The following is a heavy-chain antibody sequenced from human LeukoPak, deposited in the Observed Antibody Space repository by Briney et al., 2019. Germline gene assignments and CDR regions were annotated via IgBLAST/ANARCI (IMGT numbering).Heavy chain of an antibody. J-gene: IGHJ3*02. D-gene: IGHD2-21*02. CDR3: AGVPDGGFYHDAFDI. CDR1: GGSISSYY. Sequence: SETLSLTCTVSGGSISSYYWSWIRQPPGKGLEWIGYIYYSGSTNYNPSLKSRVTISVDTSKNQFSLKLRSVTAADTAVYYCAGVPDGGFYHDAFDIWGQGTMVTVSS. V-gene: IGHV4-59*01. CDR2: IYYSGST.